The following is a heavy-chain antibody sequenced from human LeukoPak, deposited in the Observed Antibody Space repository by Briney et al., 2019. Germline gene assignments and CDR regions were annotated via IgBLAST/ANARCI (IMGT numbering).Heavy chain of an antibody. D-gene: IGHD1-1*01. V-gene: IGHV6-1*01. CDR1: GDSVSSNSAA. J-gene: IGHJ4*02. CDR3: ARSTGPIDY. CDR2: TYYRSKWST. Sequence: SQTLSLTCAITGDSVSSNSAAWNWIRQSPSRGLEWLGRTYYRSKWSTYYAVSVKSRISINRDTSKNQISLQLNSVTPEDTAVYYCARSTGPIDYWGQGTLVTVSS.